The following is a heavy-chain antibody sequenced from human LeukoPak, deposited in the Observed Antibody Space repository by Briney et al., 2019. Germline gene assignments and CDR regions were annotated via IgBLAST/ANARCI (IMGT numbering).Heavy chain of an antibody. J-gene: IGHJ3*02. CDR2: IIPSGGST. CDR3: ARDLAVAGNAGDAFDI. D-gene: IGHD6-19*01. V-gene: IGHV1-46*01. CDR1: GYTFTNYY. Sequence: ASVKVSCKASGYTFTNYYMHWVRQAPGQGLAWMGVIIPSGGSTSYAQNFQGRVTMTRDTSTSTVYMELSSLRPEDTAVYYCARDLAVAGNAGDAFDIWGQGTMVTVSS.